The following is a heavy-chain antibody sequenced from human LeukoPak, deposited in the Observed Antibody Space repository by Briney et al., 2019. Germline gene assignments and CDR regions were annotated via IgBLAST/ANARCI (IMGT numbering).Heavy chain of an antibody. CDR1: GFTFSSYW. CDR3: ARDQGIAVAGTLWDY. J-gene: IGHJ4*02. V-gene: IGHV3-7*01. CDR2: IKQDGSEK. D-gene: IGHD6-19*01. Sequence: GGSLRPSCAASGFTFSSYWMSWVRQAPGKGLEWVANIKQDGSEKYYVDSVKGRFTISRDNAKNSLYLQMNSLRAEYTAVYYCARDQGIAVAGTLWDYWGQGTLVTVSS.